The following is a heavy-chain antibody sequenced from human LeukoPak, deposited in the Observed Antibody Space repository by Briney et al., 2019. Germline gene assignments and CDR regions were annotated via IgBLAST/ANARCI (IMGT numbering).Heavy chain of an antibody. Sequence: GGSLRLSCAASGFTFSSYWMHWVRQAPGKGLVWVSRINTDGSSTSYADSVKGRFTISRDNAKNTLYLQMNSLRAEDTAVYYCARGGGRLRFDPWGQGTLVTVSS. CDR1: GFTFSSYW. J-gene: IGHJ5*02. D-gene: IGHD3-16*01. CDR3: ARGGGRLRFDP. V-gene: IGHV3-74*01. CDR2: INTDGSST.